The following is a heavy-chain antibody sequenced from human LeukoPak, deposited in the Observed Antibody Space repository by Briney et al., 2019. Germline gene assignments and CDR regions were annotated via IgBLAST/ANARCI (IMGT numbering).Heavy chain of an antibody. V-gene: IGHV1-2*02. Sequence: ASVKVSCKASGYTFTGYYMHWVRQAPGQGLEWMGWINPNSGGTNYAQKFQGRVTMTRDTSISTAYMELSRLRSDDTAVYYCARIGVAVGATKGVTLRYYFDYWGQGTLVTVSS. CDR3: ARIGVAVGATKGVTLRYYFDY. CDR1: GYTFTGYY. CDR2: INPNSGGT. D-gene: IGHD1-26*01. J-gene: IGHJ4*02.